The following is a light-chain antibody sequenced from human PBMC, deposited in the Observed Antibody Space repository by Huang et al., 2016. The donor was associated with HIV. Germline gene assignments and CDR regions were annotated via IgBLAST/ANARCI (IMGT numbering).Light chain of an antibody. CDR3: LQLNSYPGA. CDR1: QDIGSY. J-gene: IGKJ3*01. CDR2: AAS. V-gene: IGKV1-9*01. Sequence: IQLTQSPSSLSASVGDRVTITCRASQDIGSYLAWYQQKPGKAPNLLIYAASTLESGVPSRFSGSGSGTDFTLTINNRQPEDFATYYCLQLNSYPGAFGPGTNVDV.